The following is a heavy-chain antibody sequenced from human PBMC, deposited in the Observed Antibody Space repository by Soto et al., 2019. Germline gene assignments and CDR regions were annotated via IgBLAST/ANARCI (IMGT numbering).Heavy chain of an antibody. Sequence: PGGSLRLSCAASGFTFSSYWMSWVRQAPGKGLEWVANIKQDGSEKYYVGSVKGRCTISRDNAKNSRYLQMNSLSAEDTAVDYCASSPGGGYYDSSGYLEYFDLWGRGTLVTVSS. CDR1: GFTFSSYW. CDR2: IKQDGSEK. CDR3: ASSPGGGYYDSSGYLEYFDL. D-gene: IGHD3-22*01. J-gene: IGHJ2*01. V-gene: IGHV3-7*01.